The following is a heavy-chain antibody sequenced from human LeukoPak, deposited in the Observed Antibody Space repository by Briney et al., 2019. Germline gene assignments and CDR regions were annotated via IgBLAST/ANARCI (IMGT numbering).Heavy chain of an antibody. CDR1: GFTFSNYG. CDR2: IWFDGSNR. D-gene: IGHD2/OR15-2a*01. J-gene: IGHJ4*02. V-gene: IGHV3-33*01. Sequence: PGGSLRLTCAASGFTFSNYGKHWVRQAQGKGLEWVAIIWFDGSNRYYADSVKGRFTISRDSSRNTLLLQMDSLRVEDTAVYYCATAGQNWPLYYWGQGTLVTVSS. CDR3: ATAGQNWPLYY.